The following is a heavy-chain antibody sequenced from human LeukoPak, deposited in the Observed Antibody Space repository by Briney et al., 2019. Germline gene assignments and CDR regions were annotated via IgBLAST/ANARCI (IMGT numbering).Heavy chain of an antibody. CDR1: EFSFSSYE. D-gene: IGHD3-22*01. V-gene: IGHV3-48*03. Sequence: GGSLRLTCAASEFSFSSYEMYWVRQAPGKGLEWVSCLSASGRTIYYADSVKGRFTISRDNAKNSLYLQMNSLRAEDTAVYYCARDLYRIVVVPHYFDYWGQGTLVTVSS. J-gene: IGHJ4*02. CDR2: LSASGRTI. CDR3: ARDLYRIVVVPHYFDY.